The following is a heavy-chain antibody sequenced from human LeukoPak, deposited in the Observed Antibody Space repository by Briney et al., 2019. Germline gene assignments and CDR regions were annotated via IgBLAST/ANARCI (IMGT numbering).Heavy chain of an antibody. D-gene: IGHD5-12*01. Sequence: GESLKISCKGSGYSFTDYWIGWVRQMPGKGLEWMGIIYPGDSDTRYSPSFQGQVTISADKSISTAYLQWSSLKASDTAMYYCARRQVEYSGYRDAFDIWGQGTMVTVSS. CDR1: GYSFTDYW. V-gene: IGHV5-51*01. CDR3: ARRQVEYSGYRDAFDI. J-gene: IGHJ3*02. CDR2: IYPGDSDT.